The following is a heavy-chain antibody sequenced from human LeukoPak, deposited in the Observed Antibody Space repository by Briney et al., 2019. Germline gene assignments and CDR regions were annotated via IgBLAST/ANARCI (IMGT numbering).Heavy chain of an antibody. CDR2: INPNSGGT. CDR3: ARDIGGYYYSFDY. V-gene: IGHV1-2*02. D-gene: IGHD3-22*01. Sequence: ASVKVSCKASGYTFTGYYMHWVQQAPGQGLEWMGWINPNSGGTNYAQKFQGRVTMTRDTSISTAYMELSRLRSDDTAVYYCARDIGGYYYSFDYWGQGTLVTVSS. J-gene: IGHJ4*02. CDR1: GYTFTGYY.